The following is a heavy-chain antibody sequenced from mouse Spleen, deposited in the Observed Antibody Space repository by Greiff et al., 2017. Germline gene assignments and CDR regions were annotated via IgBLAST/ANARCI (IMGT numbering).Heavy chain of an antibody. V-gene: IGHV5-17*01. J-gene: IGHJ2*01. CDR1: GFTFSDYG. D-gene: IGHD1-1*01. Sequence: EVQGVESGGGLVKPGGSLKLSCAASGFTFSDYGMHWVRPAPEKGLEWVAYISSGSSAIYYADTVKGRFTISRDNVKNTLFLQMTSLRSEDTAMYYCARDYYFYYFDYWGQGTTLTVSS. CDR2: ISSGSSAI. CDR3: ARDYYFYYFDY.